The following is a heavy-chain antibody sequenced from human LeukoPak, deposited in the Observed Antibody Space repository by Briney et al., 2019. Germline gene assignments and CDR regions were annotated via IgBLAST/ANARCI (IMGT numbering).Heavy chain of an antibody. D-gene: IGHD6-19*01. J-gene: IGHJ4*02. CDR1: GFTFSSYA. CDR3: AKDSSYSSGWYIDY. CDR2: ISGSGGST. V-gene: IGHV3-23*01. Sequence: GGSLRLSCAASGFTFSSYAMSWVRQAPGKGLEWVSAISGSGGSTYYADSVKGRFTISRDNSKNTLYLQTNSLRAEDTAVYYCAKDSSYSSGWYIDYWGQGTLVTVSS.